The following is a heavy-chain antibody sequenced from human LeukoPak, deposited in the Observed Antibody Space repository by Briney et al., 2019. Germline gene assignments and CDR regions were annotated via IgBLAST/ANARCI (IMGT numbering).Heavy chain of an antibody. D-gene: IGHD5-18*01. J-gene: IGHJ4*02. V-gene: IGHV4-4*09. CDR3: ARLSGYSYGYPYFDY. CDR2: IYTSGST. Sequence: SETLSLTCTVSGGSTSSYYWSWIRQPPGKGLEWIGYIYTSGSTNYNPSLKSRVTISVDTSKNQFSLKLSSVTAADTAVYYCARLSGYSYGYPYFDYWGQGTLVTVSS. CDR1: GGSTSSYY.